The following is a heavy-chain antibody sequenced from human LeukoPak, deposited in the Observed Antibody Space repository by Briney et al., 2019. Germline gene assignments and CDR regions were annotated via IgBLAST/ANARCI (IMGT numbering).Heavy chain of an antibody. D-gene: IGHD1-1*01. Sequence: SETLFLTCTVSGGSISSYYWSWIRQPPGKGLEWIGYIYYSGSTNYNPSLKSRVTISVDTSKNQFSLKLSSVTAADTAVYYCARVQRSGPWYWFDPWGQGTLVTVSS. CDR2: IYYSGST. CDR3: ARVQRSGPWYWFDP. J-gene: IGHJ5*02. CDR1: GGSISSYY. V-gene: IGHV4-59*01.